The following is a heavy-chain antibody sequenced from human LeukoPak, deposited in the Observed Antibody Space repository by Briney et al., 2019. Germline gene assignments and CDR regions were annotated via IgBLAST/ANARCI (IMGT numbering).Heavy chain of an antibody. CDR1: GDSIVPYY. J-gene: IGHJ2*01. V-gene: IGHV4-4*07. D-gene: IGHD2-15*01. CDR3: ARLISGSGGYWYFDL. Sequence: SETLSLTCTVSGDSIVPYYWDWVRQPAGKQLELIGQVSTSGSGGSTTYSPSLKGRVTISLDKSKNQFSLKLTSVTAADTAVYYCARLISGSGGYWYFDLWGRGTLVTVSS. CDR2: VSTSGSGGST.